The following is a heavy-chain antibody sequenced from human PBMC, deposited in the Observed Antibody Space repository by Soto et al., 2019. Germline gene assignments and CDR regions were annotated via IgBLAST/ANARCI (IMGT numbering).Heavy chain of an antibody. CDR2: IYYSGST. Sequence: SETLSLTCTVSGGSISSYYWSWIRQPPGKGLEWIGYIYYSGSTNYNPSLKSRVTVSVDTSKNQFSLKLNSVTAADTAVYYCARGGWEVLTFYYFAYWGQGTLVTVSS. CDR1: GGSISSYY. J-gene: IGHJ4*02. V-gene: IGHV4-59*01. D-gene: IGHD2-15*01. CDR3: ARGGWEVLTFYYFAY.